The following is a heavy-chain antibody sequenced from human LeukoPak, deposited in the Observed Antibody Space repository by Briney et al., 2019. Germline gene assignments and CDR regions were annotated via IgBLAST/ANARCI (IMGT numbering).Heavy chain of an antibody. CDR2: IYYSGNS. J-gene: IGHJ5*02. D-gene: IGHD2-8*02. V-gene: IGHV4-39*06. CDR3: ARGLGPGVLAAGIKNWFDP. Sequence: PSETLSLTCTVSGGSIRSSSYYWAWIRQPPGKGLEWIGNIYYSGNSYYNPSLKSRVTISVDTSENQFTLKLSSVTAADTAVYCCARGLGPGVLAAGIKNWFDPWGQGTLVTVSP. CDR1: GGSIRSSSYY.